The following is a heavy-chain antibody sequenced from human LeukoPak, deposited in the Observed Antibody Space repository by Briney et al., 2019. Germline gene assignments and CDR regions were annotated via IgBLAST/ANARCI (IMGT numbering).Heavy chain of an antibody. D-gene: IGHD6-19*01. CDR1: GGSISSSSYY. Sequence: SETLSLTCTVSGGSISSSSYYWGWIRQPPGKGLEWIGSISYSGSIYYNPSLKSRVTISVDTSKNQLSLKLSSVTAADTAVYYCARIREQWLAPGGYDYWGQGTLVTVSS. J-gene: IGHJ4*02. CDR2: ISYSGSI. V-gene: IGHV4-39*01. CDR3: ARIREQWLAPGGYDY.